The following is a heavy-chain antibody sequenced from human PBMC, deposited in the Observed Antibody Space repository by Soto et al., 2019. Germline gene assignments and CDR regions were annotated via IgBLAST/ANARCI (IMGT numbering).Heavy chain of an antibody. CDR1: GFSFSTYS. D-gene: IGHD6-19*01. V-gene: IGHV3-21*01. Sequence: EVQLVESGGGLVKPGGSLRLSCAASGFSFSTYSMNWVRQAPGKALEWVSSISSTSTYIYYADSVKGRFTISRDNAKNSLYLQMNSLRAEDTAVFYCARDWSITVAGTSSPLDFWGQGTLVTVSS. CDR3: ARDWSITVAGTSSPLDF. J-gene: IGHJ4*02. CDR2: ISSTSTYI.